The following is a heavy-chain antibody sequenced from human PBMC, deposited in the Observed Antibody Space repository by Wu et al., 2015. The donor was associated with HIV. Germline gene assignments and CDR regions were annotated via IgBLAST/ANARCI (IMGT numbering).Heavy chain of an antibody. D-gene: IGHD3-3*01. CDR3: ARDPSSEGSGSEYGGNWFDP. Sequence: QIQLVQSGAEVKKPGASVKVSCKASGYTFTSYGISWVRQVPGQGLEWMGWISAYNGNTNYAQKLQGRVTMTTDTSTSTAYMELRSLRSDDTAVYYCARDPSSEGSGSEYGGNWFDPWGQGTLVTVSS. V-gene: IGHV1-18*01. J-gene: IGHJ5*02. CDR1: GYTFTSYG. CDR2: ISAYNGNT.